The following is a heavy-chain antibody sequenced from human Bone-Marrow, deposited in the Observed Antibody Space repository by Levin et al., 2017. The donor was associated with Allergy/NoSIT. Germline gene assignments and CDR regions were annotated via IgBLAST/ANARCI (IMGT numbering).Heavy chain of an antibody. J-gene: IGHJ4*01. Sequence: ASVKVSCKASGHTFTDYYTHWVRQAPGQGLEWVGWMNPKSGAATYAQKFQGRVTMTRDTSIVTAYMELTSLRSDDTAVYYWAREPDCSTTTCSGPDYWGNGTPVTVSS. CDR3: AREPDCSTTTCSGPDY. CDR1: GHTFTDYY. V-gene: IGHV1-2*02. CDR2: MNPKSGAA. D-gene: IGHD2-2*01.